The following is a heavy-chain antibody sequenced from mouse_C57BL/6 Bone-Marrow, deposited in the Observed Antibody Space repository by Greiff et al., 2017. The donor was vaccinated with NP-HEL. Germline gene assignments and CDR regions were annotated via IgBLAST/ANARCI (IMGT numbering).Heavy chain of an antibody. CDR3: ARERIYYDYYYYAMDY. D-gene: IGHD2-4*01. CDR1: GFTFSSYA. J-gene: IGHJ4*01. V-gene: IGHV5-4*01. Sequence: EVQRVESGGGLVKPGGSLKLSCAASGFTFSSYAMSWVRQTPEKRLEWVATISDGGSYTYYPDNVKGRFTISRDNAKNNLYLQMSHLKSEDTAMYYCARERIYYDYYYYAMDYWGQGTSVTVSS. CDR2: ISDGGSYT.